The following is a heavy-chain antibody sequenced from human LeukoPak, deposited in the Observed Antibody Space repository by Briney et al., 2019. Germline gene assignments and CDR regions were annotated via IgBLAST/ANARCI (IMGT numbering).Heavy chain of an antibody. CDR3: TRGYSGISVYAFDI. CDR2: TGNKADGHTT. Sequence: GGSLRLSCTATGFSFSDHYIDWVRQAPGKGLEWVGRTGNKADGHTTEYAASVRGRFIISREDSSNSLYLQMNSLKTEDTAVYYCTRGYSGISVYAFDIWGPGTMVTVSS. V-gene: IGHV3-72*01. J-gene: IGHJ3*02. CDR1: GFSFSDHY. D-gene: IGHD1-26*01.